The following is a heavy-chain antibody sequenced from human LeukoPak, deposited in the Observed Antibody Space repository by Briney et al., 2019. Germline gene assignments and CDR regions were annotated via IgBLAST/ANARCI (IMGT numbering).Heavy chain of an antibody. Sequence: PGGSLRLSCAASGFTFSDYYMSWTRQAPGKGLEWVSYISSSGSTIYYADSVKGRFTISRDNAKNSLYLQMNSLRAEDTAVYYCARDRAIYDYVWGSYRIDAFDIWGQGTMVTVSS. CDR2: ISSSGSTI. D-gene: IGHD3-16*02. CDR1: GFTFSDYY. CDR3: ARDRAIYDYVWGSYRIDAFDI. V-gene: IGHV3-11*04. J-gene: IGHJ3*02.